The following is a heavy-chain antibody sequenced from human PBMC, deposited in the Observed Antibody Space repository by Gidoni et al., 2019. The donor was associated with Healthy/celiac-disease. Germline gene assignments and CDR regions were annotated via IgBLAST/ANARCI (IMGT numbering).Heavy chain of an antibody. CDR2: IYYSGST. Sequence: QLQLQESGPGLVKPSATLSLTCTVSGVSISSRSYYWGWIRQPPGKGLEWIGSIYYSGSTYYNPSLKSRVTISVDTSKNQFSLKLSSVTAADTAVYYCARGRRKGIAAAGTGYWGQGTLVTVSS. J-gene: IGHJ4*02. D-gene: IGHD6-13*01. V-gene: IGHV4-39*01. CDR3: ARGRRKGIAAAGTGY. CDR1: GVSISSRSYY.